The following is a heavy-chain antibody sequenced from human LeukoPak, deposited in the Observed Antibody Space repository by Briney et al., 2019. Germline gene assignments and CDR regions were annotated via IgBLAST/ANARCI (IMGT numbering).Heavy chain of an antibody. Sequence: PGGSVRLSCAASGFTFSSYATHWVRQAPGKGLEYVSAISSNGGSTYYANSVKGRFTISRDNSKNTLYLQMGSLRAEDMAVYYCARGGITKFDYWGQGTLVTVSA. J-gene: IGHJ4*02. CDR2: ISSNGGST. CDR1: GFTFSSYA. D-gene: IGHD3-10*01. CDR3: ARGGITKFDY. V-gene: IGHV3-64*01.